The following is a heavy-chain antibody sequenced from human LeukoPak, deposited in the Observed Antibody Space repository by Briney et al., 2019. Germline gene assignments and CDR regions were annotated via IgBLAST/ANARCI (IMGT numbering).Heavy chain of an antibody. V-gene: IGHV3-7*01. CDR1: GFTFSSYW. J-gene: IGHJ6*03. Sequence: PGGSLRLSCAASGFTFSSYWMSWVRQAPGKGLEWVANIKQDGSEKYYVDSVKGRFTISRDNAKNSLYLQMNSLRAEDTAVYYCAREKGRGSYRSSGYYYMDVWGKGPRSPSP. CDR2: IKQDGSEK. CDR3: AREKGRGSYRSSGYYYMDV. D-gene: IGHD3-16*02.